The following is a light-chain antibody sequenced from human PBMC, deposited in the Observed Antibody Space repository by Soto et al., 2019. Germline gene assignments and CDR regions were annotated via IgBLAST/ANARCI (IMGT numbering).Light chain of an antibody. V-gene: IGKV1-9*01. CDR2: SAS. J-gene: IGKJ4*01. Sequence: DIQLTQSPSFLSASVGDRVTITCRASQAITSYLAWYQQKPGKAPKLLIYSASTLQSGVPSRFSGSGSGTEFTLTISCLQPEDLATYYCQQLNSYPLTFGGGTKVQMK. CDR3: QQLNSYPLT. CDR1: QAITSY.